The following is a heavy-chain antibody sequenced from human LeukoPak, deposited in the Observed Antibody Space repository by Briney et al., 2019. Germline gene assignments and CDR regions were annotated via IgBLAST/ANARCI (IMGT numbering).Heavy chain of an antibody. Sequence: GASLKISCKGSGYSFTSYWIGWVRQMPGKGLEWMGIIYPDDSDTRYSPSFQGQVTISADKSISTAYLQWSCLKASDTAMYYCARHGGDEFVVGNWIEPWGQGTLVTVSS. CDR3: ARHGGDEFVVGNWIEP. CDR1: GYSFTSYW. D-gene: IGHD2-15*01. J-gene: IGHJ5*02. V-gene: IGHV5-51*01. CDR2: IYPDDSDT.